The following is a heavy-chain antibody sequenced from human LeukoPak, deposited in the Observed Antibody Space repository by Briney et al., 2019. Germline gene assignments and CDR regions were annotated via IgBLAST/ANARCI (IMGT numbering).Heavy chain of an antibody. CDR2: ISAYNGNT. V-gene: IGHV1-18*01. Sequence: ASVKVSCKASGYTFTSYGISWVRQAPGQGLEWMGWISAYNGNTNYAQKLQGRVTMTTDTSTSTAYMELRSLRSDDTAVYYCARGRRGTAAVRSQNQNWFDPWGQGTLVTVSS. D-gene: IGHD6-13*01. J-gene: IGHJ5*02. CDR3: ARGRRGTAAVRSQNQNWFDP. CDR1: GYTFTSYG.